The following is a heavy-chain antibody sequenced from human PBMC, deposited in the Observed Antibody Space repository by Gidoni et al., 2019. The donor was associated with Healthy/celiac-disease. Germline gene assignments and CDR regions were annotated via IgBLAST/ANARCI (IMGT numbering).Heavy chain of an antibody. Sequence: QVQLQESGPGLVKPSQTLSLTCTVSGGSISSGGYYWSWIRQHPGKGLEWIGDIYYSGSTYYNPSLKSRVTISVDTSKNQFSLKLSSVTAADTAVYYCARAGKRDYYGSGSYSTKGYNWFDPWGQGTLVTVSS. CDR3: ARAGKRDYYGSGSYSTKGYNWFDP. D-gene: IGHD3-10*01. J-gene: IGHJ5*02. CDR1: GGSISSGGYY. V-gene: IGHV4-31*03. CDR2: IYYSGST.